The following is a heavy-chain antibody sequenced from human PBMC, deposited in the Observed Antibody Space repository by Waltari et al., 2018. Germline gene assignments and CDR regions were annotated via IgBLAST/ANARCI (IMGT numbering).Heavy chain of an antibody. CDR2: IYYSGST. D-gene: IGHD3-3*01. J-gene: IGHJ6*02. V-gene: IGHV4-59*01. CDR3: AREITYYDFWSGTRDYYGMDV. Sequence: QVQLQESGPGLVKPSENLSLTCTVSGGSISSYYWSWIRQPPGKGLEWIGYIYYSGSTNYNPSLKSRVTISVDTSKNQFSLKLSSVTAADTAVYYCAREITYYDFWSGTRDYYGMDVWGQGTTVTVSS. CDR1: GGSISSYY.